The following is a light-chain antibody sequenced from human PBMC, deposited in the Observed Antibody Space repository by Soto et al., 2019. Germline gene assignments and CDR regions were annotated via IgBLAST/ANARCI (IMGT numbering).Light chain of an antibody. CDR1: QSIGTTY. Sequence: EIVLTQSPRTLSLSPGERATLSCRASQSIGTTYFAWYQQKPGQAPRLLLYATSTRATDVPDRFSGSGSGTDFTLTISRVEPEDFAVYYCQQYSYSPRTFGQGTKVEIK. J-gene: IGKJ1*01. CDR2: ATS. CDR3: QQYSYSPRT. V-gene: IGKV3-20*01.